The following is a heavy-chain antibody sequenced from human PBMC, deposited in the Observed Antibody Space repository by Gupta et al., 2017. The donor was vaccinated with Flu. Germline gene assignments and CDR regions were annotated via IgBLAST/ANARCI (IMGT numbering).Heavy chain of an antibody. Sequence: QVQLQQWGAGLLKPSETLSLTCAVYGGSFSGYYWSWIRQPPGKGLEWIGEINQSGSTNYNPSLKSRVTISVDTSKNQFSLKLSSVTDADTAVYYCARAGITIFGVVRTFDPWGQGTLVTVSS. D-gene: IGHD3-3*01. CDR3: ARAGITIFGVVRTFDP. CDR1: GGSFSGYY. CDR2: INQSGST. J-gene: IGHJ5*02. V-gene: IGHV4-34*01.